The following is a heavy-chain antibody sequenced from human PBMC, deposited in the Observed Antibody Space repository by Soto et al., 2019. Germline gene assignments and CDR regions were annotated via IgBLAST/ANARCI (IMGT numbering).Heavy chain of an antibody. J-gene: IGHJ4*02. CDR1: GGSISSYY. V-gene: IGHV4-59*01. CDR2: IYYSGST. D-gene: IGHD4-17*01. Sequence: SETLSLTCTVSGGSISSYYWSWIRQPPGKGLEWIGYIYYSGSTNYNPSLKSRVTVSVDTSKNQFSLRLSSVTAADTAVYYCARDPDGDYAFDYWGQGTLVTVSS. CDR3: ARDPDGDYAFDY.